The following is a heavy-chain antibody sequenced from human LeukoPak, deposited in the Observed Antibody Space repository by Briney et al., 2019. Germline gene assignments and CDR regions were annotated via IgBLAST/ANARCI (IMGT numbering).Heavy chain of an antibody. Sequence: SETLSLTCTVSGGSISSGDYYWSWIRQPPGKGLEWIGYIYYSGSTYYNPSLKSRVTISVDTSKNQFSLKLSSVTAADTAVYYCARGAKGYGTGYWGQGTLVTVSS. CDR2: IYYSGST. V-gene: IGHV4-30-4*01. CDR1: GGSISSGDYY. D-gene: IGHD2-8*02. J-gene: IGHJ4*02. CDR3: ARGAKGYGTGY.